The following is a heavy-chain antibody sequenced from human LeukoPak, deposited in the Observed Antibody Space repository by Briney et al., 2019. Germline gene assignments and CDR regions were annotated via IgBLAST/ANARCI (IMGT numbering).Heavy chain of an antibody. V-gene: IGHV3-21*01. CDR3: ARGIAAAGHYYYMDV. CDR2: ISSSSSYI. D-gene: IGHD6-13*01. Sequence: GGSLRLSCAASGFTFSSYSMNWVRQAPGKGLEWVSSISSSSSYIYYADSVKGRFTISRDNAKNSLYLQMNSLRAEDTAVYYCARGIAAAGHYYYMDVWGKGTTVTASS. J-gene: IGHJ6*03. CDR1: GFTFSSYS.